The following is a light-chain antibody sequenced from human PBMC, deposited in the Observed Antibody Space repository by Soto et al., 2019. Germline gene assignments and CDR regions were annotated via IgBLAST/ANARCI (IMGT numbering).Light chain of an antibody. Sequence: QSVLTQPASVSGSPGQSITISCTGASSNVGNYNLVSWYQQHPGKAPKLVIYEVTKRPSGVSNRFSGSKSGNTASLTISGLQAEDEADYYCCSDAGSLIVIFGGGTKLTVL. CDR3: CSDAGSLIVI. CDR2: EVT. CDR1: SSNVGNYNL. J-gene: IGLJ2*01. V-gene: IGLV2-23*02.